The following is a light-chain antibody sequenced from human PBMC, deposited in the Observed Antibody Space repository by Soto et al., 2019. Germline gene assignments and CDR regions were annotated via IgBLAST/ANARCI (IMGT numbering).Light chain of an antibody. CDR2: DVS. J-gene: IGLJ1*01. CDR3: ASYTTSSTYV. CDR1: SSDVGGYSY. V-gene: IGLV2-14*01. Sequence: QSVLTQPACVSGSPRHSIAISCTGTSSDVGGYSYVSWYQQQPGKAPKLVISDVSNRPSGVSDRFSGSKSGNTASLTISGLQTEDEADYYCASYTTSSTYVFGTGT.